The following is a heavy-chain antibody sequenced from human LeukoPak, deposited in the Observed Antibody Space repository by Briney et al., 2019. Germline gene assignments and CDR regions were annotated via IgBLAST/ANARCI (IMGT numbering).Heavy chain of an antibody. D-gene: IGHD3-22*01. J-gene: IGHJ4*02. V-gene: IGHV3-48*04. CDR1: GFTFGSYS. Sequence: GGSLRLSCAASGFTFGSYSMNWVRQAPGKGLEWVSYISSSSSTIYYADSVKGRFTISRDNAKNSLYLQMNSLRAEDTAVYYCARLVVGIPDYWGQGTLVTVSS. CDR2: ISSSSSTI. CDR3: ARLVVGIPDY.